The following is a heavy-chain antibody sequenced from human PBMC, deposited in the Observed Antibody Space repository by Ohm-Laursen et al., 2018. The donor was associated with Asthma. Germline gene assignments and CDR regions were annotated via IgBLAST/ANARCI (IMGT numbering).Heavy chain of an antibody. V-gene: IGHV3-23*01. CDR3: ARETATGSQNIHYYDLDV. CDR2: IIGSGADT. Sequence: SLRLSCSASKFTFSNYAMSWVRQAPGKGLECASAIIGSGADTYYADSVKGRFTISRDNSKNTLYLQMNTLRAEDTAVYYCARETATGSQNIHYYDLDVWGQGTTVIVSS. CDR1: KFTFSNYA. J-gene: IGHJ6*02. D-gene: IGHD2-15*01.